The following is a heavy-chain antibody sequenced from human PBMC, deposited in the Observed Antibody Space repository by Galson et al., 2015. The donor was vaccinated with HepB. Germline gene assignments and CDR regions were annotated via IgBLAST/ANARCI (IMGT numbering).Heavy chain of an antibody. CDR3: ARLLWFGESYDAFDI. V-gene: IGHV3-9*01. J-gene: IGHJ3*02. Sequence: SLRLSCAASGLTFDDYAMHWVRQAPGKGLEWVSGISWNSGGIAYADSVKGRFTISRDNAKNSLYLQMNSLRAEDTAFYYCARLLWFGESYDAFDIWGQGTMVTVSS. CDR2: ISWNSGGI. CDR1: GLTFDDYA. D-gene: IGHD3-10*01.